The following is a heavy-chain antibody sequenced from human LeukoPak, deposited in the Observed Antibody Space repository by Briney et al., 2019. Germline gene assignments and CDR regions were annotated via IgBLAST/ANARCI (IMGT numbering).Heavy chain of an antibody. Sequence: GGSLRLSCAASGFIVSSNYMSWVRQAPGKGLEWVSIISSGGNTYYADSVKGRFTISRDISKNTLYLHMNGLRAEDTAVYYCAREVRGYYFDYWGQGTLVTVSS. CDR2: ISSGGNT. CDR3: AREVRGYYFDY. J-gene: IGHJ4*02. V-gene: IGHV3-53*01. CDR1: GFIVSSNY. D-gene: IGHD3-22*01.